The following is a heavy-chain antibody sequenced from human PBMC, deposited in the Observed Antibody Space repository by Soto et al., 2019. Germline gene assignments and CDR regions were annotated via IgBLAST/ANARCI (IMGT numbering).Heavy chain of an antibody. CDR3: ARDSPYGDYLTSWFDP. V-gene: IGHV1-18*01. Sequence: GASVKVSCKASGYTFTSYGISWVRQAPGQGLEWMGWISAYNGNTNYAQKLQGRVTMTTDTSTSTAYMELRSLRSDDTAVYYCARDSPYGDYLTSWFDPWGQGTLVTVSS. D-gene: IGHD4-17*01. CDR2: ISAYNGNT. CDR1: GYTFTSYG. J-gene: IGHJ5*02.